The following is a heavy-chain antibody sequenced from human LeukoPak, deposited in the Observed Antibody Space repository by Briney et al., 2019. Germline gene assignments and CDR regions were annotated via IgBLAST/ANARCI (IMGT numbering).Heavy chain of an antibody. CDR1: DGSITDNW. Sequence: SGTLSLTCAVSDGSITDNWWSWVRQPPGKGLEWIGEIFHSGGTNYNPSLKSRVTISIDTSKNQLSLNLNSVTAADTAVYYCARAAAYNLDHWGQGILVAVSS. CDR2: IFHSGGT. V-gene: IGHV4-4*02. CDR3: ARAAAYNLDH. J-gene: IGHJ4*02. D-gene: IGHD6-13*01.